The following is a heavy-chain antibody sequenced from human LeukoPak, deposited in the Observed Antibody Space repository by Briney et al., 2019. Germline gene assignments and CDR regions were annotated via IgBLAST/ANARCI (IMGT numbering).Heavy chain of an antibody. CDR2: ISGSGGGT. CDR3: AKGEVSSWYNLDY. Sequence: GGSLRLSCAASGFTFSSYAMSWVRQAPGKGLEWVSAISGSGGGTYYADSVKGRFTISRDNSKNTLYLQMNSLRAEDTAVYYCAKGEVSSWYNLDYWGQGTLVTVSS. CDR1: GFTFSSYA. D-gene: IGHD6-13*01. J-gene: IGHJ4*02. V-gene: IGHV3-23*01.